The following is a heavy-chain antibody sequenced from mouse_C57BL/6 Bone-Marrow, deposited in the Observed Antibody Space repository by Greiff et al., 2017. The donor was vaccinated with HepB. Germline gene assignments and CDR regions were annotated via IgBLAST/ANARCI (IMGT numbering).Heavy chain of an antibody. V-gene: IGHV1-4*01. CDR2: INPSSGYT. CDR1: GYTFTSYT. CDR3: ALISYYGSSLFDY. J-gene: IGHJ2*01. D-gene: IGHD1-1*01. Sequence: QVQLKESGAELARPGASVKMSCKASGYTFTSYTMHWVKQRPGQGLEWIGYINPSSGYTTYNQKFKDKAPLTADKSSSTAYMQLSSLTSEDSAVYYCALISYYGSSLFDYWGQGTTLTVSS.